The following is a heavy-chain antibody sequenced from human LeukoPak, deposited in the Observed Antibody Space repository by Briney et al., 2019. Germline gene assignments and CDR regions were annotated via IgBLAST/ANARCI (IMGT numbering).Heavy chain of an antibody. J-gene: IGHJ4*02. D-gene: IGHD5-12*01. V-gene: IGHV3-33*01. CDR3: AREGEIGYDLSDY. CDR2: IWYDGSNK. CDR1: GFTFSSYG. Sequence: GGSLRLSCAASGFTFSSYGMHWVRQAPGKGLEWVAVIWYDGSNKYYADSAKGRFTISRDNSKNTLYLQMNSLRAEDTAVYYCAREGEIGYDLSDYWGQRTIVTVSS.